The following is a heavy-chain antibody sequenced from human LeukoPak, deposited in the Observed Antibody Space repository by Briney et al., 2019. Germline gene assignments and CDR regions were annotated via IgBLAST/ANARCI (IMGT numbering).Heavy chain of an antibody. D-gene: IGHD2-2*02. CDR3: ARGQVPYCSSTSCYMGYYMDV. CDR2: IYYSGST. J-gene: IGHJ6*03. Sequence: KPSETLSLTCTVSGGSISSSSYYWGWIRQPPGKGLERIGSIYYSGSTYYNPSLKSRVTISVDTSKNQFSLKLSSVTAADTAVYYCARGQVPYCSSTSCYMGYYMDVWGKGTTVTVSS. V-gene: IGHV4-39*07. CDR1: GGSISSSSYY.